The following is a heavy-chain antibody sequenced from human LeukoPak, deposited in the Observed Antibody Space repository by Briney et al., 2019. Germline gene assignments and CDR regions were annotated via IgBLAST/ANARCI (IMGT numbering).Heavy chain of an antibody. D-gene: IGHD6-19*01. CDR2: ISYDGSNK. CDR3: ARVSSGRAVAGHYFDY. V-gene: IGHV3-30-3*01. J-gene: IGHJ4*02. Sequence: GGSLRLSCAASGFTFSSYAMHWVRQAPGKGLEWVAVISYDGSNKHYADSVKGRFTISRDNSKNTLYLQMNSLRAEDTAVYYCARVSSGRAVAGHYFDYWGQGTLVTVSS. CDR1: GFTFSSYA.